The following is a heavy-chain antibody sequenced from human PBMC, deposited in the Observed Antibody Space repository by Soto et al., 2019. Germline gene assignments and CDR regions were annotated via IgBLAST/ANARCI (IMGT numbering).Heavy chain of an antibody. CDR2: IYPGDSDT. V-gene: IGHV5-51*01. Sequence: PXESLKISCKGSGYSFTSYWIGWVRQMPGKGLEWMGIIYPGDSDTRYSPSFQGQVTISADKSISTAYLQWSSLKASDTAMYYCAGYLNYGDPYYYYGMDVWGQGTTVTVSS. D-gene: IGHD4-17*01. CDR1: GYSFTSYW. CDR3: AGYLNYGDPYYYYGMDV. J-gene: IGHJ6*02.